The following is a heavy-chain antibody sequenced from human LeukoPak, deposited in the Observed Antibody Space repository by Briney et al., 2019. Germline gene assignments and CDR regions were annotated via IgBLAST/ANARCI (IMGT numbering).Heavy chain of an antibody. CDR1: GYTFTSYD. V-gene: IGHV1-8*01. J-gene: IGHJ4*02. CDR2: ITPANAKT. Sequence: GASVKVSCKASGYTFTSYDFYWVRQATGQGLEWMGWITPANAKTGYAQKFQGRLTITRNTSISTVYMELSTLRPEDTAVYYCARGGRPADYWGQGTLVTVSS. CDR3: ARGGRPADY.